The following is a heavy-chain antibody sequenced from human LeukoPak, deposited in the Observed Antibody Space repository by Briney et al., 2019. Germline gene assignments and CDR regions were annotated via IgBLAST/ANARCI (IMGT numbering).Heavy chain of an antibody. CDR2: INPKSADT. V-gene: IGHV1-2*02. CDR1: GYTFTSNY. D-gene: IGHD2-2*01. Sequence: ASVKVSCKASGYTFTSNYMHWVRQAPGQGLEWMGWINPKSADTNYAQEFQGRVTMTRDTSISTAFIELSRLISDDTAVYYCARGPGLGVPAVILDYYGLDVWGQGTTVTVSS. J-gene: IGHJ6*02. CDR3: ARGPGLGVPAVILDYYGLDV.